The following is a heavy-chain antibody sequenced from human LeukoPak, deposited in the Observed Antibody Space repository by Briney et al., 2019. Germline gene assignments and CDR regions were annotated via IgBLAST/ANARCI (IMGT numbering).Heavy chain of an antibody. D-gene: IGHD3-10*01. Sequence: GGSLRLSCAASGFTFSSYGMHWVRQAPGKGLEGVAVIWYDGSNKYYADSVKGRFTISRDNSKNTLYLQMNSLRAEDTAVYYCARDGGSLGFGTREGDFDIWGQGPMVPVSS. CDR2: IWYDGSNK. V-gene: IGHV3-33*01. CDR3: ARDGGSLGFGTREGDFDI. J-gene: IGHJ3*02. CDR1: GFTFSSYG.